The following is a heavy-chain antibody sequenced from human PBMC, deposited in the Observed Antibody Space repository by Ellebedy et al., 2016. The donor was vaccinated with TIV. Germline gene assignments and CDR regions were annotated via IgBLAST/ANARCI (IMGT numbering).Heavy chain of an antibody. D-gene: IGHD1-26*01. Sequence: GESLKISCAASGFTFSNYALSWVRQAPGKGLEWVSALSRSGDSTSYADSVKGRFTISRDNAKSTLYLQMNSLRVEDTAIYYCARPLYSGTGGNVWGQGTMVTVSS. J-gene: IGHJ3*01. CDR1: GFTFSNYA. CDR2: LSRSGDST. CDR3: ARPLYSGTGGNV. V-gene: IGHV3-23*01.